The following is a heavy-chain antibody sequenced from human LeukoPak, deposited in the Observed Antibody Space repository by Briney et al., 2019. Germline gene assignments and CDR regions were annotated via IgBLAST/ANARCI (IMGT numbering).Heavy chain of an antibody. J-gene: IGHJ6*02. V-gene: IGHV4-4*07. CDR1: GGSISSYY. CDR2: IYTSGST. CDR3: ARELYGDYTRYYYYYYGMDV. Sequence: SETLSLTCTVSGGSISSYYWSWIRLPAGKGLEWIGRIYTSGSTNYNPSLKSRVTMSVDTSKNQFSLKLSSVTAADTAVYYCARELYGDYTRYYYYYYGMDVWGQGTTVTVSS. D-gene: IGHD4-17*01.